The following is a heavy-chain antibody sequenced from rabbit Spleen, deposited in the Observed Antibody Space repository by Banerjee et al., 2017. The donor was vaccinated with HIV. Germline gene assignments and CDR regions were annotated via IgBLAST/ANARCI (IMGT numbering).Heavy chain of an antibody. CDR1: GFSFSSDYY. Sequence: QSLEESGGDLVKPGASLTLTCTASGFSFSSDYYMCWVRQAPGKGLEWIGCIYTGSGNTYYASWAKGRFTISKSTSLNTVTLQMTSLTAADTATYFCARDERVATSNGYYDVWGPGTLVTVS. D-gene: IGHD1-1*01. J-gene: IGHJ4*01. CDR3: ARDERVATSNGYYDV. V-gene: IGHV1S40*01. CDR2: IYTGSGNT.